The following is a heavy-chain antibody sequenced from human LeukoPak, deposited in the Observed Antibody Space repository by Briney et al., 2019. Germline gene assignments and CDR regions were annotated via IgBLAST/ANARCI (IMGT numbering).Heavy chain of an antibody. V-gene: IGHV1-69*02. CDR1: GYTFTSYY. J-gene: IGHJ6*02. D-gene: IGHD6-19*01. Sequence: ASVKVSCKASGYTFTSYYMHWVRQAPGQGLEWMGRIIPILGIANYAQKFQGRVTITADKSTSTAYMELSSLRSEDTAVYYCAAEPQWLGDYYYGMDVWGQGTTVTVSS. CDR2: IIPILGIA. CDR3: AAEPQWLGDYYYGMDV.